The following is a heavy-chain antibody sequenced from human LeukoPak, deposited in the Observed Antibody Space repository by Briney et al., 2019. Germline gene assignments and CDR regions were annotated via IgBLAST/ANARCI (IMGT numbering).Heavy chain of an antibody. CDR3: ARAWTGYSYGDY. J-gene: IGHJ4*02. CDR2: ISGSGSTI. Sequence: GGSLRLSCAASGFTFSYYGMHWIRQAPGKGLEWVSYISGSGSTIYYADSVKGRFTISRDNAKNSLYLQMNSLRAEDTAVYYCARAWTGYSYGDYWGQGTLVTVSS. D-gene: IGHD5-18*01. CDR1: GFTFSYYG. V-gene: IGHV3-11*01.